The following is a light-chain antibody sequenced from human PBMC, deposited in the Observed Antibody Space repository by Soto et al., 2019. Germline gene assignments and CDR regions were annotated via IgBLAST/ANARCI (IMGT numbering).Light chain of an antibody. J-gene: IGLJ3*02. V-gene: IGLV2-14*01. CDR1: SSDIGGYNY. CDR2: QVS. Sequence: QSALTQPASVSGSSGQSITISCTGTSSDIGGYNYVSWYQQRPGKAPKLMIYQVSNRPSGVSNRFSGSKSGNTASLTISGLQAEDEADYYCSSYTTNRIWVFGGGTKLTVL. CDR3: SSYTTNRIWV.